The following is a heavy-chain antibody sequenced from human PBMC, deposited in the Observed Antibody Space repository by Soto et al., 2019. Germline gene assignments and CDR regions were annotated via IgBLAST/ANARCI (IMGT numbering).Heavy chain of an antibody. CDR1: GFTLSSYA. CDR2: ISYDGSNK. J-gene: IGHJ6*02. D-gene: IGHD3-10*01. CDR3: ARVESMVRGVIITFGYYYGMDV. V-gene: IGHV3-30-3*01. Sequence: GGSLRLSCAASGFTLSSYAMHWVRQAPGKGLEWVAVISYDGSNKYYADSVKGRFTISRDNSKNTLYLQMNSLRAEDTAVYYCARVESMVRGVIITFGYYYGMDVWGQGTTVTVSS.